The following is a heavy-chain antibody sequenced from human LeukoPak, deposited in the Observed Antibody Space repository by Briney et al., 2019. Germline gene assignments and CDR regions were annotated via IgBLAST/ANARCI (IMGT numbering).Heavy chain of an antibody. Sequence: GESLKISCKGSGYSFTTYWIGWVRQMPGKGLEWMGIIYPRDSDIRYSPPFQGQVTISADKSISTAYLQWNSLKASDTAMYYCPRMIGLGEVSPYFASGAQGSLVTVSP. V-gene: IGHV5-51*01. J-gene: IGHJ4*02. CDR3: PRMIGLGEVSPYFAS. CDR2: IYPRDSDI. D-gene: IGHD3-16*02. CDR1: GYSFTTYW.